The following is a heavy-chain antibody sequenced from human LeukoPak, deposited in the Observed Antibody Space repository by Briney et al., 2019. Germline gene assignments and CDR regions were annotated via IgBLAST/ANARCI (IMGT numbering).Heavy chain of an antibody. CDR3: ARGGDLAWYYDILTGYFFDY. CDR1: GFIFSNYG. D-gene: IGHD3-9*01. CDR2: IRYDGSNK. Sequence: GGSLRLSCAVSGFIFSNYGMSWVRQAPGKGLEWVAFIRYDGSNKYYADSVKGRFTISRDNSKNTLYLQMKSLRAEDTAVYYCARGGDLAWYYDILTGYFFDYWGQGTLVTVSS. J-gene: IGHJ4*02. V-gene: IGHV3-30*02.